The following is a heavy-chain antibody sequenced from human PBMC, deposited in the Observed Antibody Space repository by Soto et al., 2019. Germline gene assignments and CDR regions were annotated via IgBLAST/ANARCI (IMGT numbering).Heavy chain of an antibody. J-gene: IGHJ4*02. V-gene: IGHV1-58*01. Sequence: SVKVSCKASGFTFTSSAVQWVRQARGQRLEWIGWIVVGSGNTNYAQKFQERVTITRDVSTSTAYMELSSLRSEDTAVYYCAALRYSSGWYPIPYWGQGTLVTVSS. D-gene: IGHD6-19*01. CDR2: IVVGSGNT. CDR3: AALRYSSGWYPIPY. CDR1: GFTFTSSA.